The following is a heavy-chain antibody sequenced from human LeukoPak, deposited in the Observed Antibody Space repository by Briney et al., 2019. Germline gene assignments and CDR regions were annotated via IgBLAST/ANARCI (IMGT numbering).Heavy chain of an antibody. J-gene: IGHJ5*02. V-gene: IGHV5-51*01. Sequence: GESLKISCKASGYSFTSYWIGWVRQMPEKGLERMGIIYPGDSDTRYSPSFQGQVTISADKSISTAYVQWSSLKASDTAMYYCARVTFGVVNGNWFDPWGQGTLVTVSS. CDR3: ARVTFGVVNGNWFDP. CDR2: IYPGDSDT. CDR1: GYSFTSYW. D-gene: IGHD3-3*01.